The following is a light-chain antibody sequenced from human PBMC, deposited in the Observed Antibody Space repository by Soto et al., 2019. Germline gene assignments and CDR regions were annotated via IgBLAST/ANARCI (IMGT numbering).Light chain of an antibody. CDR1: QSLSSN. CDR2: GAS. CDR3: QQYNNWPYT. J-gene: IGKJ2*01. V-gene: IGKV3-15*01. Sequence: EIVMTQSPATLSVSPGERATLSCRDSQSLSSNLAWYQQKPGQAPRLLIYGASTRATGIPARFSGSGSGTEFTLTISSLQSEDFAVYYCQQYNNWPYTFGLGTKLEIK.